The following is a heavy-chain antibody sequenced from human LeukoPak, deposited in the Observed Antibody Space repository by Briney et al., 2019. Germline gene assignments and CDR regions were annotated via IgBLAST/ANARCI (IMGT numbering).Heavy chain of an antibody. V-gene: IGHV3-43*02. CDR3: AKDKAGTIVWYGRWAIGLFDY. Sequence: HPGGSLRLSCAASGFNFDAYAMHWVRRAPGKGLQWVSLISADGGSTYYADSVKGRFTISRDNSKNSLYLQMNSLTTEDTAFYYCAKDKAGTIVWYGRWAIGLFDYWGQGTLLTVSS. D-gene: IGHD6-13*01. J-gene: IGHJ4*02. CDR1: GFNFDAYA. CDR2: ISADGGST.